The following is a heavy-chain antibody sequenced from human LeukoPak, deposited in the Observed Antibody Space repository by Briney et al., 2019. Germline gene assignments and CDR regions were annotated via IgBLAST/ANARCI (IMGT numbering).Heavy chain of an antibody. CDR1: GFTFSSYA. V-gene: IGHV3-30*04. Sequence: GGSLRLSCAASGFTFSSYAMHWVRQAPGKGLEWVAVISDDGSNKYYADSVKGRFTISRDNSKNTLYLQMNSLRAEDTAVYYCARAPARRIAAAGTFDYVGQGPLVTVSS. D-gene: IGHD6-13*01. CDR3: ARAPARRIAAAGTFDY. CDR2: ISDDGSNK. J-gene: IGHJ4*02.